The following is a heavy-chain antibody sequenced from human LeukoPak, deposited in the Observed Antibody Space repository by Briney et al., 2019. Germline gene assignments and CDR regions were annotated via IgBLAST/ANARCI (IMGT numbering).Heavy chain of an antibody. Sequence: GGSLRLSCAASGFTFSSYGMHWVRQAPGKGLEWVSYISSSGSTIYYADSVKGRFTISRDNAKNSLYLQMNSLRAEDTAVYYCAGVEHTAMAHDYWGQGTLVTVSS. D-gene: IGHD5-18*01. CDR1: GFTFSSYG. V-gene: IGHV3-48*04. CDR2: ISSSGSTI. J-gene: IGHJ4*02. CDR3: AGVEHTAMAHDY.